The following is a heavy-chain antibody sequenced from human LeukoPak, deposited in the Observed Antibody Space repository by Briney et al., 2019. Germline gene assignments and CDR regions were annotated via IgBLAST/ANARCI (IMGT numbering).Heavy chain of an antibody. D-gene: IGHD3-10*01. J-gene: IGHJ4*02. V-gene: IGHV3-7*01. CDR2: MKKDGSET. CDR1: GFTFSSYS. CDR3: GRHRSGSGTYFIDY. Sequence: GGSLRLSCAASGFTFSSYSMNWVRQAPGKGLQWVANMKKDGSETKYVDFVKGRFTISRDNAKNSLYLQMNSLRAEDTAVYYCGRHRSGSGTYFIDYWGQGTLVSVSS.